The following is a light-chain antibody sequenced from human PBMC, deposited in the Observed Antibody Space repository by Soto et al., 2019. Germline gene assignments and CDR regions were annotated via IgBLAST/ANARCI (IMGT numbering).Light chain of an antibody. CDR2: AAS. J-gene: IGKJ4*01. CDR3: QQSYSTPLT. Sequence: DIQMTQSPSSLSASVGDRVTITCRASQSISSYLNWYQQKPGKAPKLLIYAASSLQSGVPSRFRGSGSGTDFTLTISSLQPEDFATYYCQQSYSTPLTFGGGTNVEIK. CDR1: QSISSY. V-gene: IGKV1-39*01.